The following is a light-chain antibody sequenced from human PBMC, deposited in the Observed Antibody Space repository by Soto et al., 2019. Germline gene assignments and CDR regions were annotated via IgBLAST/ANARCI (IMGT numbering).Light chain of an antibody. V-gene: IGKV4-1*01. CDR2: WAS. CDR1: QSIFFSSNNKNY. J-gene: IGKJ5*01. Sequence: DIVMTQSPDSLAVSLGERATINCKSSQSIFFSSNNKNYLAWYQQKPGQPPKLLISWASTRESGVPDRFSGSGSGTDFTLTISSLQAEDVVVYCCHQYYSNPSITFGQGTRLEIK. CDR3: HQYYSNPSIT.